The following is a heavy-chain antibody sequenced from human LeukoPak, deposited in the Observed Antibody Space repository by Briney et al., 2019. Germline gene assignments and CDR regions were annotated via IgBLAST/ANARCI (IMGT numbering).Heavy chain of an antibody. J-gene: IGHJ2*01. CDR3: ARGLGVVTAQSEQPKPRYFDL. Sequence: ASVKVSCKASGYTFISFGISWVRQAPGQGLEWMGWISGYNGNTNYAQNLQGRVTMTTDTSTSTAYMELRSLRSDDTAVYYCARGLGVVTAQSEQPKPRYFDLWGRGTQVTVSS. CDR1: GYTFISFG. D-gene: IGHD2-21*02. CDR2: ISGYNGNT. V-gene: IGHV1-18*01.